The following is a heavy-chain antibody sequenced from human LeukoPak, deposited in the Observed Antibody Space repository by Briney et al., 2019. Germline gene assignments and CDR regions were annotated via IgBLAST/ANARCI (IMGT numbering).Heavy chain of an antibody. CDR2: IKQDGNEK. D-gene: IGHD4/OR15-4a*01. CDR1: GFRFNTYW. V-gene: IGHV3-7*01. Sequence: GGSLRLSCAASGFRFNTYWMSWVRQAPGKGLEWVANIKQDGNEKYYADSVKGRFTISRDNGKDSLDLQMNSLRADDTAVYYCARDTLGEGEDANYAVYYFDYWGQGTVVTVSS. CDR3: ARDTLGEGEDANYAVYYFDY. J-gene: IGHJ4*02.